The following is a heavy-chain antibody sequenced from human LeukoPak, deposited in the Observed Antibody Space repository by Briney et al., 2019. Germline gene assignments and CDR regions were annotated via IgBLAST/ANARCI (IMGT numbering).Heavy chain of an antibody. CDR3: ARAVAGLFAFDI. J-gene: IGHJ3*02. V-gene: IGHV4-59*01. Sequence: SETLSLTCTVSGGSISSYYWSWIRQPPGKGLEWIGYIYYSGSTNYNPSLKSRVTISVDTSKNQFSLKLSSVTAADTAVYYCARAVAGLFAFDIWGQGTMVTVSS. CDR1: GGSISSYY. D-gene: IGHD6-19*01. CDR2: IYYSGST.